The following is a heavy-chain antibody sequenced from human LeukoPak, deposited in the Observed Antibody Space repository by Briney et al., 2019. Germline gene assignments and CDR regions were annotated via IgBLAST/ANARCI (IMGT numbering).Heavy chain of an antibody. CDR3: AGPISPFDY. CDR1: GFTFSRYW. Sequence: GGSLRLSCAASGFTFSRYWMSWVRQAPGKGLEWVANIKEDGSEKDYVDSVKGRFTISRDNAKNSLYLQMNSLRAEDTAVYYCAGPISPFDYWGRGTLVTVSS. CDR2: IKEDGSEK. V-gene: IGHV3-7*01. J-gene: IGHJ4*02.